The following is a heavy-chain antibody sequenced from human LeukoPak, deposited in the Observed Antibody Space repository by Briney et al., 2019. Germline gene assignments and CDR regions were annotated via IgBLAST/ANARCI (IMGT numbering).Heavy chain of an antibody. CDR3: ARGFRKTGTTVWWFDP. V-gene: IGHV1-2*02. CDR1: GYTFSGYY. Sequence: ASVKVYCKASGYTFSGYYMHWIRQAPGQGLEWMGWINPNSGSTNYAQKFQGRVTMTRDTSISTVYMELDRLRFDDMAVYYCARGFRKTGTTVWWFDPWGQGTLVTVSS. D-gene: IGHD1-14*01. CDR2: INPNSGST. J-gene: IGHJ5*02.